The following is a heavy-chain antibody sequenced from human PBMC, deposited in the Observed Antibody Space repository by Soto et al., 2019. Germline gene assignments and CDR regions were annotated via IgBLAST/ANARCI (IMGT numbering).Heavy chain of an antibody. D-gene: IGHD1-20*01. CDR2: INHSGSS. J-gene: IGHJ6*02. Sequence: QVQLQQSGAGLLKPSETLSLNCTVSGGSFRGYYWGWVRQPPGKGLEWIGEINHSGSSNYHPSLKSRVTISVATSKNQFSLTVNSVTPADTAVYYCARGEITLHGGMDVWGQGTTVTVSS. V-gene: IGHV4-34*02. CDR1: GGSFRGYY. CDR3: ARGEITLHGGMDV.